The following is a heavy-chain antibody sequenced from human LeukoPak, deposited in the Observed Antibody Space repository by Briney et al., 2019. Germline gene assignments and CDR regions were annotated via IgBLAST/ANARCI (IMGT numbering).Heavy chain of an antibody. CDR3: ASGSSGGTYRPHDY. Sequence: GGSLRLSCAASGFTFSSYAMHWVRQAPGKGLEWVAAVSSDGSNKSYADSVKGRFTISRDNSKNTLYLQMNTLTIEDTAVYYCASGSSGGTYRPHDYWGQGTLVTVSS. D-gene: IGHD1-26*01. V-gene: IGHV3-30*04. J-gene: IGHJ4*02. CDR2: VSSDGSNK. CDR1: GFTFSSYA.